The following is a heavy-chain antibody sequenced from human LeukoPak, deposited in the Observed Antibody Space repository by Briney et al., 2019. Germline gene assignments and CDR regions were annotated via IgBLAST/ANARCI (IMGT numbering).Heavy chain of an antibody. Sequence: GGSLRLSCAASGFTFSSYSMNWVRQAPGKGLEWVSSISSSSSYIYYADSVKGRFTISRDSAKNSLYLQMNSLRAEDTAVYYCARVLAHSGDSSSSPSTYYFDYWGQGTLVTVSS. CDR1: GFTFSSYS. J-gene: IGHJ4*02. D-gene: IGHD6-6*01. CDR3: ARVLAHSGDSSSSPSTYYFDY. V-gene: IGHV3-21*04. CDR2: ISSSSSYI.